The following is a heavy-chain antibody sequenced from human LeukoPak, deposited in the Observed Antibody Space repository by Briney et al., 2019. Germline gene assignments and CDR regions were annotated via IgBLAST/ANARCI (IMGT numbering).Heavy chain of an antibody. CDR1: GGSISSYY. J-gene: IGHJ4*02. Sequence: SETLSLTCTVSGGSISSYYWSWIRQPPGKGLEWIGYIYYRGSTNYNPSLKSRVTISVDTSKNQFSLKLNSVTAADTAVYYCARHFTSLTGYSYYFDYWGQGTLVTVSS. V-gene: IGHV4-59*08. D-gene: IGHD3-9*01. CDR3: ARHFTSLTGYSYYFDY. CDR2: IYYRGST.